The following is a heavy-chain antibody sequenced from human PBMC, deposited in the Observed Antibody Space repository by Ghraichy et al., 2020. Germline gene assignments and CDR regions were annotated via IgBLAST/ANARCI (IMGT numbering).Heavy chain of an antibody. CDR2: IIPILGIA. CDR1: GGTFSSYA. CDR3: AREPNYDILTGSMYV. J-gene: IGHJ6*02. V-gene: IGHV1-69*04. Sequence: SVKVSCKASGGTFSSYAISWVRQAPGQGLEWMGRIIPILGIANYAQKFQGRVTITADKSTSTAYMELSSLRSEDTAVYYCAREPNYDILTGSMYVWGQGTTVTVS. D-gene: IGHD3-9*01.